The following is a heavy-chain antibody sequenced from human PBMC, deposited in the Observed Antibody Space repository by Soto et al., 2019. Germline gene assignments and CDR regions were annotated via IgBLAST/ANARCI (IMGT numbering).Heavy chain of an antibody. V-gene: IGHV4-31*03. CDR1: GGSISSGGYY. D-gene: IGHD3-10*01. CDR2: IYYSGST. CDR3: ARVDSGSYDYGMDV. Sequence: SETLSLTCTVSGGSISSGGYYWSWIRQHPGKGLEWIGYIYYSGSTYYNPSLKSRVTISVDTSKNQFSLKLSSVTAADTAVYYCARVDSGSYDYGMDVWGQGTTVTVSS. J-gene: IGHJ6*02.